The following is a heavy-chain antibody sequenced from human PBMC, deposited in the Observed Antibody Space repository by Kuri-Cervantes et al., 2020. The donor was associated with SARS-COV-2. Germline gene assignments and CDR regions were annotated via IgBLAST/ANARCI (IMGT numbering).Heavy chain of an antibody. CDR1: GYTFTGYY. V-gene: IGHV1-2*02. J-gene: IGHJ3*02. D-gene: IGHD1-26*01. CDR3: ARQGPRSGSKRHDAFDI. Sequence: GESLKISCKASGYTFTGYYMHWVRQAPGQGLEWMGWINPNSGGANYAQKFQGRVTMTRDTSISTAYMELSRLRSDDTAVYYCARQGPRSGSKRHDAFDIWGQGTMVTVSS. CDR2: INPNSGGA.